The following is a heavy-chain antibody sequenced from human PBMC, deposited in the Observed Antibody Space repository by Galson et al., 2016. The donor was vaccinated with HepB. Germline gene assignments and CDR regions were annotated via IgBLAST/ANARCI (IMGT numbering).Heavy chain of an antibody. D-gene: IGHD2-2*01. CDR3: AKSRAYTRENTWFDY. CDR2: ISGSGINT. J-gene: IGHJ4*02. Sequence: LRLSCAASGFTFSAHAMHWVRQAPGKGLEWVSDISGSGINTNYADSVKGRFTISRDNSKNTLYLQMSSLRADDTAIYYCAKSRAYTRENTWFDYWGRGTLVTVSS. V-gene: IGHV3-23*01. CDR1: GFTFSAHA.